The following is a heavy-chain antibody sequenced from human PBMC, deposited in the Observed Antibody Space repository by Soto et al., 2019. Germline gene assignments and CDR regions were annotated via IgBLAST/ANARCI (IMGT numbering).Heavy chain of an antibody. D-gene: IGHD6-19*01. CDR1: GFTFISYA. Sequence: EVQLLESGGGLVQPGGSLRRPCAASGFTFISYAMSWVRQAPGQGLDWVSDISGSGGSTYYADSVKGRFTISRDNSKNTLYLQMNSLRAEDTAVYYCAKETASSSGWSPDYLGQGTLVTVSS. J-gene: IGHJ4*02. V-gene: IGHV3-23*01. CDR2: ISGSGGST. CDR3: AKETASSSGWSPDY.